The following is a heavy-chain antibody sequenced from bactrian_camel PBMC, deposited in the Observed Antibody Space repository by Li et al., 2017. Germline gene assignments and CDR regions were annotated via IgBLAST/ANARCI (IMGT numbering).Heavy chain of an antibody. CDR3: AAADFNPDSWNRIWGHFDSGY. CDR1: GYTFNTYS. J-gene: IGHJ6*01. CDR2: IRTIDGSL. D-gene: IGHD7*01. V-gene: IGHV3S26*01. Sequence: HVQLVESGGGLVQPGGSLILSCAASGYTFNTYSWFRQAPGKEREGVAAIRTIDGSLSYAYSVKGRFTISKDTAENTLDLQMNSLQPEDTAIYYCAAADFNPDSWNRIWGHFDSGYWGHGTQVTVS.